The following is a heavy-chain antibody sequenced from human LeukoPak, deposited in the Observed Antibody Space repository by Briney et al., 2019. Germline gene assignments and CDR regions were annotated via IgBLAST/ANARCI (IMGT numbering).Heavy chain of an antibody. D-gene: IGHD3-3*01. Sequence: SETLSLTCTVSGGSISSSSYYWGWIRQPPGKGLEWIGSIYYSGSTYYNPSLKSRVTISVDTSKNQFSLKLSSVTAADTAVYYCARDPNGGGYYDFWSGYLNWFDPWGQGTLVTVSS. CDR2: IYYSGST. J-gene: IGHJ5*02. CDR1: GGSISSSSYY. V-gene: IGHV4-39*07. CDR3: ARDPNGGGYYDFWSGYLNWFDP.